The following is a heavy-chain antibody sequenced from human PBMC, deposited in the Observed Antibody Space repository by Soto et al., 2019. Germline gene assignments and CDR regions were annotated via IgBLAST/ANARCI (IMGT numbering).Heavy chain of an antibody. D-gene: IGHD4-17*01. CDR3: AAGMTTVTTFGY. J-gene: IGHJ4*02. CDR1: GGTFSSYA. Sequence: ASVKVSCKASGGTFSSYAISWVRQAPGQGLEWMGGIIPIFGTANYAQKFQGRVTITADESTSTAYMELSSLRSEDTAVYYCAAGMTTVTTFGYWGQGTLVTVSS. V-gene: IGHV1-69*13. CDR2: IIPIFGTA.